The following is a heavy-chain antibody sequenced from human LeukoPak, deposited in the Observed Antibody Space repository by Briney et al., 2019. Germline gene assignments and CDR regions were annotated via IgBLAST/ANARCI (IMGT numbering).Heavy chain of an antibody. CDR1: GYTFTSYY. CDR2: INPSGGST. J-gene: IGHJ3*02. D-gene: IGHD3-22*01. V-gene: IGHV1-46*01. CDR3: AREAHYYYDSSGYYLDAFDI. Sequence: ASVKVCCKASGYTFTSYYMHWVRQAPGQGLEWMGIINPSGGSTSYAQKFQGRVTMTRDTSTSTVYMELSSLRSEDTAVYYCAREAHYYYDSSGYYLDAFDIWGQGTMVTVSS.